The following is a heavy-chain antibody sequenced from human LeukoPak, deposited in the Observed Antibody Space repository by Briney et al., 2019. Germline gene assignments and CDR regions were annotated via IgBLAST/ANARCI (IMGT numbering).Heavy chain of an antibody. CDR3: AREEWGSNVDIVATMPGWGLGY. J-gene: IGHJ4*02. CDR1: GYTLTELS. CDR2: FDPEDGET. V-gene: IGHV1-24*01. Sequence: ASVKVSCKVSGYTLTELSMHWVRQAPGKGLEWMGGFDPEDGETIYAQKFQGRVTMTEDTSTDTAYMELSSLRSEDTAVYYCAREEWGSNVDIVATMPGWGLGYWGQGTLVTVSS. D-gene: IGHD5-12*01.